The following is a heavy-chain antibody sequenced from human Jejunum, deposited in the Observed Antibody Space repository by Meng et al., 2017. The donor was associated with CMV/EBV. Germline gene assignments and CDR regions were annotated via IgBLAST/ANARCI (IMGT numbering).Heavy chain of an antibody. J-gene: IGHJ5*02. CDR1: YSFPDCY. CDR2: VNGNRGDT. D-gene: IGHD2-2*01. Sequence: YSFPDCYMTRVRQDPGKGLEWMGWVNGNRGDTNYAQKFRGRVTMTRETSMNTAYMELSSLRSDDTAVYYCARDGVACNNTRCRGFYSWGQGTLVTVSS. CDR3: ARDGVACNNTRCRGFYS. V-gene: IGHV1-2*02.